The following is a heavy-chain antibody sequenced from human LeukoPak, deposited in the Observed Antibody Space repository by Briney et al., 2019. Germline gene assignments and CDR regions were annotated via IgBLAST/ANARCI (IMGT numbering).Heavy chain of an antibody. CDR1: GFTFSSYP. CDR2: ISYDGTNK. CDR3: ARSVPLPFYYYMDV. V-gene: IGHV3-30*01. Sequence: GGSLRLSCAASGFTFSSYPMHWVRQAPGKGLEWVALISYDGTNKYYADSVKGRFATSRDNSKNTLYLQMNSLRAEDTAVYYCARSVPLPFYYYMDVWGKGTTVTVSS. J-gene: IGHJ6*03. D-gene: IGHD2-15*01.